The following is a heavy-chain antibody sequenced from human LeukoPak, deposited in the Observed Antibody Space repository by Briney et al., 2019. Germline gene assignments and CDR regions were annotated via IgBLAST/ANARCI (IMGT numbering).Heavy chain of an antibody. CDR2: IYPGDSDT. Sequence: GAPLQISSKGSGSRFTSCWIGWVRQLPGKGLEWMGVIYPGDSDTRYSPPFQGQVTISADKSSSTAYLQWSSLKASDTAMYYCARAYYDGSGYYYLYFDYWGQGTLVTVSS. J-gene: IGHJ4*02. CDR1: GSRFTSCW. V-gene: IGHV5-51*01. CDR3: ARAYYDGSGYYYLYFDY. D-gene: IGHD3-22*01.